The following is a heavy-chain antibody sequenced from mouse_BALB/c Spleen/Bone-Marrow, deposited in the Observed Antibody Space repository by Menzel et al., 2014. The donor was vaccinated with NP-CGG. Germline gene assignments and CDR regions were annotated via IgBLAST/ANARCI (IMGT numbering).Heavy chain of an antibody. CDR1: GFTFSNYA. Sequence: EVQLQESGGDLVKPGGSLKPSCAAPGFTFSNYALSWVRQTPEKRLEWVASISTGGSTYYLDSVKGRFTISRDSARNILYLQMSSLRSEDTAMYYCARNYYGSFAYWGQGTLVTVSA. CDR2: ISTGGST. CDR3: ARNYYGSFAY. D-gene: IGHD1-1*01. J-gene: IGHJ3*01. V-gene: IGHV5-6-5*01.